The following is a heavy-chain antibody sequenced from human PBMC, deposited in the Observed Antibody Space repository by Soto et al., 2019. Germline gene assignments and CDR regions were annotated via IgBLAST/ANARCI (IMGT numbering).Heavy chain of an antibody. CDR1: GFTFSSYG. D-gene: IGHD2-15*01. Sequence: GGSLRLSCAASGFTFSSYGISWIRLSPGKGLEWVSVISGGGDTTYYTPSVKGRFTIPRENSKNTLYLQMNSLRAEDAVVYYCAKDLVGSNADYYDYWGQGTLVTVSS. CDR2: ISGGGDTT. CDR3: AKDLVGSNADYYDY. J-gene: IGHJ4*02. V-gene: IGHV3-23*01.